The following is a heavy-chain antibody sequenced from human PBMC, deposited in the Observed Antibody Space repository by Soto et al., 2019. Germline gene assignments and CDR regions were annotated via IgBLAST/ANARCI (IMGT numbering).Heavy chain of an antibody. J-gene: IGHJ4*02. Sequence: QVQLVQSGAEVKKPGSSVKVSCKASGGSFGTSTISWVRQATGQGLEWMGGIIPMFRTVNYAQKFQGRVTITADESTSIAYMELNSLRSEDTAVFYCTSFEEQWVIGGAYFDSWGQGTLVTVSS. CDR1: GGSFGTST. D-gene: IGHD2-21*01. CDR3: TSFEEQWVIGGAYFDS. CDR2: IIPMFRTV. V-gene: IGHV1-69*01.